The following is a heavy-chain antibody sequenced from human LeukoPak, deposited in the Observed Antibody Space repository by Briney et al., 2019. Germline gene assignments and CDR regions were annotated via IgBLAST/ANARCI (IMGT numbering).Heavy chain of an antibody. D-gene: IGHD2-21*02. CDR3: ARGGPYCGGDCSRGYYYYYYMDV. Sequence: SETLSLTCPVYGGSFSGYYWSWIRQPPGKGLEWIGEINHSGSTNYNPSLKSRVTISVDTSKNQFSLKLSSVTAADTAVYYCARGGPYCGGDCSRGYYYYYYMDVWGKGTTVTVSS. J-gene: IGHJ6*03. V-gene: IGHV4-34*01. CDR2: INHSGST. CDR1: GGSFSGYY.